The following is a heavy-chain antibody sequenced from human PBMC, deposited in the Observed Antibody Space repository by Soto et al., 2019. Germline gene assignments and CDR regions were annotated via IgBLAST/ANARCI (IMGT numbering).Heavy chain of an antibody. CDR2: IYSGGST. CDR1: GFTVSSNY. J-gene: IGHJ5*02. CDR3: ARAPHYYDSSGYYLGWFDP. D-gene: IGHD3-22*01. Sequence: GGSLRLSCAASGFTVSSNYMSWVRQAPGKGLEWVSVIYSGGSTYYADSVKGRFTISRDNSKNTLYLQMNSLRAEDTAVYYCARAPHYYDSSGYYLGWFDPWGQGTLVTVSS. V-gene: IGHV3-53*01.